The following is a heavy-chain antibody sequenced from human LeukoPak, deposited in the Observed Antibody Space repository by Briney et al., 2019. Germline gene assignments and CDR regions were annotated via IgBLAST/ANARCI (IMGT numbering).Heavy chain of an antibody. V-gene: IGHV4-39*07. D-gene: IGHD1-7*01. CDR3: ARAELELSHDAFDI. Sequence: SETLSLTCTVSGGSISSSSYYWGWIRHPPGKGLEWIGSIYYSGSTYYNPSLKSRVTISVDTSKNQFSLKLSSVTAADTAVYYCARAELELSHDAFDIWGQGTMVTVSS. J-gene: IGHJ3*02. CDR1: GGSISSSSYY. CDR2: IYYSGST.